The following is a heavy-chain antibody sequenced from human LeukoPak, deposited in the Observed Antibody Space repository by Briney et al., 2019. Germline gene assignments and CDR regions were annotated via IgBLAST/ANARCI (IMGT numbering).Heavy chain of an antibody. CDR1: GYTFTGYY. V-gene: IGHV1-2*02. D-gene: IGHD3-3*01. J-gene: IGHJ4*02. Sequence: ASVKVSCKASGYTFTGYYIHWVRQAPGQGLEWMGWINPNSGGTNYAQKFQGRVTMTRDTSISTAYMELSRLRSDDTAVYYCARGTYDFWSGYYDYWGQGTLVTVSS. CDR2: INPNSGGT. CDR3: ARGTYDFWSGYYDY.